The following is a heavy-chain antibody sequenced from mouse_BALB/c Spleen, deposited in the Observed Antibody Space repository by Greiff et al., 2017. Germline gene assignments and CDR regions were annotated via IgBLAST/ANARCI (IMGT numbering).Heavy chain of an antibody. J-gene: IGHJ4*01. CDR1: GFTFSDYY. CDR2: ISDGGSYT. CDR3: ARENYRYDGDYYAMDY. D-gene: IGHD2-14*01. Sequence: EVKLEESGGGLVQPGGSMKLSCVASGFTFSDYYMYWVRQTPEKRLEWVATISDGGSYTYYPDSVKGRFTISRDNAKNNLYLQMSSLKSEDTAMYYCARENYRYDGDYYAMDYWGQGTSVTVSS. V-gene: IGHV5-4*02.